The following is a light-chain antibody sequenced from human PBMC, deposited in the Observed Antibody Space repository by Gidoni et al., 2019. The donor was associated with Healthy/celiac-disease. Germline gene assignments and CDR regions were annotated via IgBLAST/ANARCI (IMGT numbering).Light chain of an antibody. CDR1: QSLSSY. V-gene: IGKV1-39*01. CDR2: AAS. CDR3: QQSYSTPLT. Sequence: DVQLTQSPSSLSASVRDSVTITCRSSQSLSSYLNWYQQKPGKAPTLLIYAASILQSGVPSRFSGSGSGTEFTLTISSLQPEDFATYYCQQSYSTPLTFGGGTKVEIK. J-gene: IGKJ4*01.